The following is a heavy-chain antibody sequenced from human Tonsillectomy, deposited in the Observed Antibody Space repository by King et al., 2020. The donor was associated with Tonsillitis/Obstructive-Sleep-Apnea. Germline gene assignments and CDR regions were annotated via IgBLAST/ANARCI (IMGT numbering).Heavy chain of an antibody. CDR3: AKVSAFAWELLPVDP. J-gene: IGHJ5*02. V-gene: IGHV1-18*01. D-gene: IGHD1-26*01. CDR1: GYTFSSYG. Sequence: QLVQSGAEVKRPGASVKVSCKASGYTFSSYGIIWVRQAPGQGLEWMVWISADNGDTNYAQKLQGRVTLTTDTSTSTAYMDLRSLRSDDTAVYYCAKVSAFAWELLPVDPWGQGTLVIVSS. CDR2: ISADNGDT.